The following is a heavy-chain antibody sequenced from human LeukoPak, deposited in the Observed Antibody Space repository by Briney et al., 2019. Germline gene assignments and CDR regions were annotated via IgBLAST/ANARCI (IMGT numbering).Heavy chain of an antibody. V-gene: IGHV1-2*02. Sequence: ASVKVSCKASGYTFTGYYMHWVRQAPGQGLDGMGWINPNSGGTNYAQKFQGRVTITRDTSISTAYMELSRLRSDDTAVYYCARAIIGTPYYMDVWGKGTTVTVSS. J-gene: IGHJ6*03. CDR1: GYTFTGYY. CDR2: INPNSGGT. CDR3: ARAIIGTPYYMDV. D-gene: IGHD2/OR15-2a*01.